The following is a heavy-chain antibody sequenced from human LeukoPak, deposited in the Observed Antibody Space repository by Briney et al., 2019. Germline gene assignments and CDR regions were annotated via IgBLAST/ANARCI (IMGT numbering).Heavy chain of an antibody. CDR1: GFTFTKYG. CDR3: AKGYPEVVTALSYFDY. V-gene: IGHV3-23*01. Sequence: GGSLRLSCAASGFTFTKYGMIWVRQAPGKGLEGVSAISGSGDSTYYADSVKGRFSTSRDNSKTTLYLQMNSLRVEDTAVYYCAKGYPEVVTALSYFDYWGQGTLVTVSS. J-gene: IGHJ4*02. CDR2: ISGSGDST. D-gene: IGHD2-21*02.